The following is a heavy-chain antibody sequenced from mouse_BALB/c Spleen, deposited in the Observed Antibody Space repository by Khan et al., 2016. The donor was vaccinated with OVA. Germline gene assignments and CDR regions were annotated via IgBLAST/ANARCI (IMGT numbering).Heavy chain of an antibody. CDR1: GYTFTDYA. D-gene: IGHD2-3*01. V-gene: IGHV1S137*01. CDR3: ATPAYDGYYDY. Sequence: QVQLQQSGPELVRPGVSVKISCKGSGYTFTDYAMYWVKQSHAKSLEWIGLISTYSGNTNYNQKFKGKATMTVDKSSSTAYMELARLPSEDSAIYYCATPAYDGYYDYWGQGTTLTVSS. CDR2: ISTYSGNT. J-gene: IGHJ2*01.